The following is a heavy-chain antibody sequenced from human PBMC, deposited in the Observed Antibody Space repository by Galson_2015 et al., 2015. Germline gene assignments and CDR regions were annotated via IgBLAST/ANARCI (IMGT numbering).Heavy chain of an antibody. J-gene: IGHJ3*02. CDR1: GYTFTSYD. D-gene: IGHD3-10*01. CDR2: MNPNSGNT. Sequence: SVKVSCKASGYTFTSYDINWVRQATGQGLEWMGWMNPNSGNTGYAQKFQGRVTMTRNTSISTAYMELSSLRSEDTAVYYCAAEPRDYGSGSYPLDAFDIWGQGTMVTVSS. CDR3: AAEPRDYGSGSYPLDAFDI. V-gene: IGHV1-8*01.